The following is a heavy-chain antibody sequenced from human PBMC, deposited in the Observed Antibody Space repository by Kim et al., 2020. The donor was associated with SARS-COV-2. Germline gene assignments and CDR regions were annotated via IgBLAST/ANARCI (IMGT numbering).Heavy chain of an antibody. D-gene: IGHD4-17*01. V-gene: IGHV5-51*01. Sequence: PSFPCQVTISADKSISTAYLQWSSLKASDTAMYYCARVSGDYVYSPEFDYWGQGTLVTVSS. CDR3: ARVSGDYVYSPEFDY. J-gene: IGHJ4*02.